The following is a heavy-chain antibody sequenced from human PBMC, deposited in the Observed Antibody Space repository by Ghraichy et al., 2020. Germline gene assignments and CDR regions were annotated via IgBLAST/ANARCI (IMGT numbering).Heavy chain of an antibody. D-gene: IGHD5-24*01. J-gene: IGHJ3*02. CDR2: ISGSGGST. CDR1: RFTFSTYA. V-gene: IGHV3-23*01. Sequence: GGSLRLSCAASRFTFSTYAMSWVRQAPGKGLEWVSAISGSGGSTYYADSVKGRFTISRDNSKNTLYLQMNSLRAEDTALYYCAKEGEEMATISAFDIWGQVTMVTVSS. CDR3: AKEGEEMATISAFDI.